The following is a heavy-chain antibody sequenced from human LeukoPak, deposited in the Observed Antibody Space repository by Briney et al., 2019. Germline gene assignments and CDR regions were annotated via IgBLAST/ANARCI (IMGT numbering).Heavy chain of an antibody. D-gene: IGHD3-3*01. CDR3: AKDWRSGSHDAFDI. CDR2: IRSTANGYAT. V-gene: IGHV3-73*01. Sequence: QTGGSLRLSCAASGFTLSGSALHWVRQASGKGLEWVGRIRSTANGYATAYAASVKGRFTISRDDSKNTAYLQMNSLRAEDTAVYYCAKDWRSGSHDAFDIWGQGTMVTVSS. CDR1: GFTLSGSA. J-gene: IGHJ3*02.